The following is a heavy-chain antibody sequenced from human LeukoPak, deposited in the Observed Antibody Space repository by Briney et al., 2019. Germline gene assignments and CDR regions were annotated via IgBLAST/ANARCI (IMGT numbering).Heavy chain of an antibody. Sequence: SETLSLTCTVSGGSISSGDYYWSWIRQPPGKGLEWIGYIYYSGSTYYNPFLKSRVTISVDTSKNQFSLKLSSVTAADTAVYYCARHLVVVAATPGWFDPWGQGTLVTVSS. CDR1: GGSISSGDYY. CDR2: IYYSGST. CDR3: ARHLVVVAATPGWFDP. J-gene: IGHJ5*02. D-gene: IGHD2-15*01. V-gene: IGHV4-30-4*01.